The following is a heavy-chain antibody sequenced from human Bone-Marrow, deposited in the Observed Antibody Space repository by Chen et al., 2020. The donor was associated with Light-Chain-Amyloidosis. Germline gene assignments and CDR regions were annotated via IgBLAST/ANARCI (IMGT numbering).Heavy chain of an antibody. CDR2: ISWNSGVK. CDR1: GFTFEDYA. J-gene: IGHJ6*02. V-gene: IGHV3-9*01. Sequence: EEHLVESGGGLVQPGRSLRLSCEASGFTFEDYAMHWVRQAPGKGLEWVSGISWNSGVKGYVDSVRGRFTISRDGVKNPLYLQMNSLRPEDTALYYCAKDKGGSMGFGMDVWGQGTTVIVSS. CDR3: AKDKGGSMGFGMDV. D-gene: IGHD3-10*01.